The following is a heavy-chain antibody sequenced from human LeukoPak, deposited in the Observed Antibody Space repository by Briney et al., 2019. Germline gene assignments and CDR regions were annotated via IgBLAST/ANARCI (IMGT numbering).Heavy chain of an antibody. CDR1: GYTFTSYG. D-gene: IGHD2-21*02. Sequence: ASVKVSCKASGYTFTSYGISWVRQAPGQGLEWMGWISAYNGNTNYAQKLQGRVTMTTDTSTSTAYMELRSLRSDDTAVYYCARVPDLDYYYYYMDVWGKGTTVTISS. CDR3: ARVPDLDYYYYYMDV. V-gene: IGHV1-18*01. CDR2: ISAYNGNT. J-gene: IGHJ6*03.